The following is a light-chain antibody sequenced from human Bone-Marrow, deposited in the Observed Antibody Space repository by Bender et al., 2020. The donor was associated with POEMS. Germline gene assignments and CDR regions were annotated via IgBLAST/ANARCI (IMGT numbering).Light chain of an antibody. CDR3: SSYTSSSPVV. CDR2: EDT. CDR1: SSDVGSYNI. Sequence: QSALTQPASVSGSPGQSITISCTGTSSDVGSYNIVSWYQQHPGKAPKLMIQEDTKRPSGVPNRFSGSKSGNTASLTISGLQAEDEADYYCSSYTSSSPVVFGGGTKLTVL. V-gene: IGLV2-14*02. J-gene: IGLJ2*01.